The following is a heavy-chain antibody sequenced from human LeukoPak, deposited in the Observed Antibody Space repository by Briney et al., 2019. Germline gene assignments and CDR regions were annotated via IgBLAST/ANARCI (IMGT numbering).Heavy chain of an antibody. CDR1: GFTFSNYW. V-gene: IGHV3-74*01. CDR3: ARVTEYSTAGMRY. J-gene: IGHJ4*02. D-gene: IGHD6-13*01. CDR2: ISSDGSTT. Sequence: GGSLRLSCAASGFTFSNYWMHWVRQGPGKGLVWVSRISSDGSTTTYADSVKGRFTIPRDNAKNTMYLQMNSLRAEDTALYYCARVTEYSTAGMRYWGQGTLVTVSS.